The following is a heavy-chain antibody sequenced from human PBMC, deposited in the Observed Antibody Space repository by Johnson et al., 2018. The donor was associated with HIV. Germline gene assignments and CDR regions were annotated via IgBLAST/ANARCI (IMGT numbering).Heavy chain of an antibody. CDR2: IYSGGST. V-gene: IGHV3-66*01. Sequence: VQLVESGGGLVQPGGSLRLSCPAFGFTVSSNYMSWVRQAPGKGLEWVSVIYSGGSTYYADSVKGRFTISRDNSKNTLYLHMNSLRAEDTAVYYCAKDRQWGPRDAFDIWGPGTMVTVSS. CDR3: AKDRQWGPRDAFDI. D-gene: IGHD6-19*01. J-gene: IGHJ3*02. CDR1: GFTVSSNY.